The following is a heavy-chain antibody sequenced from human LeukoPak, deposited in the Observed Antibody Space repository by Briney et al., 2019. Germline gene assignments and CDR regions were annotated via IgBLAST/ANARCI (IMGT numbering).Heavy chain of an antibody. CDR3: ATQTPYYDFWSGSRNYYYYYMDV. Sequence: SETLSLTCAVSGGSISSSNWWSWVRQPPGKGLEWIGYIYYSGSTNYNPSLKSRVTISVDTSKNQFSLKLSSVTAADTAVYYCATQTPYYDFWSGSRNYYYYYMDVWGKGTTVTVSS. J-gene: IGHJ6*03. V-gene: IGHV4-4*02. D-gene: IGHD3-3*01. CDR1: GGSISSSNW. CDR2: IYYSGST.